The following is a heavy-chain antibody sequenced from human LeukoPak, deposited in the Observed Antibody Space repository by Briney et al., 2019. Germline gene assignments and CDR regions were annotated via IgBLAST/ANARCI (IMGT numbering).Heavy chain of an antibody. Sequence: GGSLRLSCAASGFTFSTYSMHWVRQAPGKGLEWVSYISSSGSTIYYADSVKGRFAISRDNSKNTLYLQMNSLRAEDTAIYYCAKDRPGIAVAGVIDYWGQGTLVTVSS. J-gene: IGHJ4*02. CDR3: AKDRPGIAVAGVIDY. CDR2: ISSSGSTI. CDR1: GFTFSTYS. D-gene: IGHD6-19*01. V-gene: IGHV3-48*01.